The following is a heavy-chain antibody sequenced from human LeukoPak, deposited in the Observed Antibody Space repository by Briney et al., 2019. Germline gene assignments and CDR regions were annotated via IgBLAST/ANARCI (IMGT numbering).Heavy chain of an antibody. Sequence: PSETLSLTCAVYGGSFSGYYWSWIRQPPGKGLEWIGEINHSGSTNYNPSLKSRVTISVDTSKNQFSLKLSSVTAADTAVYYCARGREDIVVVVAAPPKADLDYWGQGTLVTVSS. CDR1: GGSFSGYY. J-gene: IGHJ4*02. D-gene: IGHD2-15*01. CDR2: INHSGST. CDR3: ARGREDIVVVVAAPPKADLDY. V-gene: IGHV4-34*01.